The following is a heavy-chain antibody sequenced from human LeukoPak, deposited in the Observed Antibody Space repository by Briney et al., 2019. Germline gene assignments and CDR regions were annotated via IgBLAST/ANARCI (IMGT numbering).Heavy chain of an antibody. D-gene: IGHD3-3*01. V-gene: IGHV1-69*13. CDR1: GGTFSSYA. Sequence: GASVKVSCKASGGTFSSYAISWVRQAPGQGLEWMGGIIPIFGTANYAQKFQGRVTITADESTSTAYMEPSSLRSEDTAVYYCARNTIFGVVTEPSMDVWGQGTTVTVSS. CDR3: ARNTIFGVVTEPSMDV. CDR2: IIPIFGTA. J-gene: IGHJ6*02.